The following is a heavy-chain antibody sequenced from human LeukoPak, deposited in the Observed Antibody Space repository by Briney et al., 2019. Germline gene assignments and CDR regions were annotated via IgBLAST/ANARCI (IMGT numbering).Heavy chain of an antibody. V-gene: IGHV3-7*01. CDR3: ARDRGRYCSSTSCFSRGVYYGMDV. J-gene: IGHJ6*02. D-gene: IGHD2-2*01. Sequence: GGSLRLSCAASGFTFSSYWMSWVRQAPGKGLEWVANIKQDGSEKYYVDSVKGRFTISRDNAKNSLYLQMNSLRAEDTAVCYCARDRGRYCSSTSCFSRGVYYGMDVWGQGTTVTVSS. CDR1: GFTFSSYW. CDR2: IKQDGSEK.